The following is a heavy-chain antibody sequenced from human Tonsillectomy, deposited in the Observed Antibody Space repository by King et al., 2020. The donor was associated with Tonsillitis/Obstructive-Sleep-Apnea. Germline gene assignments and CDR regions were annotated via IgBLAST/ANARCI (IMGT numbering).Heavy chain of an antibody. CDR1: GYTFSRKY. D-gene: IGHD4-23*01. Sequence: VQLVESGAEVKKPGASVKVSCKASGYTFSRKYMHWVRQAPGQGLEWMGIINPSGGSTSYAQTLQGRVTMTRDTSTSTVYMELSSLRSEDTAVYYWAREGDGNSGNYYGMDVWGQGTTVTVSS. CDR3: AREGDGNSGNYYGMDV. V-gene: IGHV1-46*04. J-gene: IGHJ6*02. CDR2: INPSGGST.